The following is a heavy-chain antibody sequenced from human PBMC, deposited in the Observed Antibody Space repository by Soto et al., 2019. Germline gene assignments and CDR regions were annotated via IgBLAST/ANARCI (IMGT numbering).Heavy chain of an antibody. Sequence: GSLKVSCKASGYTFTSYGISWVRQAPGQGLEWMGWISTYNGNTNYAQKLQGRVTMTTDTSTSTAYMELRSLRSDDTAVYYCARDHRYDILTGYLPYYYCYGMDVWGQGTTVTVSS. CDR1: GYTFTSYG. J-gene: IGHJ6*02. V-gene: IGHV1-18*01. CDR3: ARDHRYDILTGYLPYYYCYGMDV. CDR2: ISTYNGNT. D-gene: IGHD3-9*01.